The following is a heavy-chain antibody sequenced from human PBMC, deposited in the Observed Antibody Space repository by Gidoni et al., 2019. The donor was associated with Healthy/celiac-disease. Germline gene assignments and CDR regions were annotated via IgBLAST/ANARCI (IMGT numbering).Heavy chain of an antibody. D-gene: IGHD5-12*01. CDR1: GFTFGDYA. Sequence: EVQLVESGGGLVQPGRSLRLSCTASGFTFGDYAMSWFRQAPGKGLEWVGFIRSKAYGGTTEYAASVKGRFTISRDDSKSIAYLQMNSLKTEDTAVYYCTRDFPGRYSGFRYWYFDLWGRGTLVTVSS. CDR2: IRSKAYGGTT. V-gene: IGHV3-49*03. J-gene: IGHJ2*01. CDR3: TRDFPGRYSGFRYWYFDL.